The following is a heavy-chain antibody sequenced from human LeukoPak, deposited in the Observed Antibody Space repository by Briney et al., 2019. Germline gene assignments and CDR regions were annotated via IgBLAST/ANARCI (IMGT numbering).Heavy chain of an antibody. J-gene: IGHJ4*02. D-gene: IGHD6-19*01. CDR1: GFTFSSYG. CDR3: ARDSIAVAGGFDY. V-gene: IGHV3-33*01. CDR2: IWYDGSNK. Sequence: PGGSLRLSCAASGFTFSSYGMHWVRQAPGKGLEWVAVIWYDGSNKYYADSVKGRFTISRDNSKNTLYLQMNSLRAEDTAVYYCARDSIAVAGGFDYWGQGTLATVSS.